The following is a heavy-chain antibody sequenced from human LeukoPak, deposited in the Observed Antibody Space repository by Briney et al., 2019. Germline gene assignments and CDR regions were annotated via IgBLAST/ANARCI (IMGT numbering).Heavy chain of an antibody. Sequence: GESLKISCKGSGYSFTSYWIGWVRQMPGKGLEWMGIIYPGDSDTRYSPSFQGQVTVSADKSISTAYLQWSSLKASDTAMYYCARRGYYDSSGYYDFDYWGQGTLVTVSS. CDR2: IYPGDSDT. D-gene: IGHD3-22*01. J-gene: IGHJ4*02. CDR3: ARRGYYDSSGYYDFDY. V-gene: IGHV5-51*01. CDR1: GYSFTSYW.